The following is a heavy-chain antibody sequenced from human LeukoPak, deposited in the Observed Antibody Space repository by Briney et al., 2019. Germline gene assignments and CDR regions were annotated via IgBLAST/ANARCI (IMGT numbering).Heavy chain of an antibody. CDR2: IRYDGSNK. CDR1: GFTFSSYG. Sequence: GGSLRLSCAASGFTFSSYGMHWVRQAPGKGLEWVAFIRYDGSNKYYADSVKGRFTISRDNSKNTLYLQMNSLRAEDTAVYYCAKDMVRGVITVFDYWAREPWSPSPQ. J-gene: IGHJ4*02. D-gene: IGHD3-10*01. CDR3: AKDMVRGVITVFDY. V-gene: IGHV3-30*02.